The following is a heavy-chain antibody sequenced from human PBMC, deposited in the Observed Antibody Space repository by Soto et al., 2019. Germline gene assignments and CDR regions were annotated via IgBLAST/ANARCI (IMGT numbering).Heavy chain of an antibody. CDR1: GYRFTKYD. J-gene: IGHJ4*02. V-gene: IGHV1-3*01. CDR3: ATQSPDYANRDFDY. D-gene: IGHD4-17*01. Sequence: VQLAQSGAEVKKPGASVKVSCQASGYRFTKYDIHWVHQAPGKRLEWMGWVNAGNENTKSSQKFQGRVSITWDTAASTVYMELSSLRSEDTAVYFCATQSPDYANRDFDYWGQGTLVTVSS. CDR2: VNAGNENT.